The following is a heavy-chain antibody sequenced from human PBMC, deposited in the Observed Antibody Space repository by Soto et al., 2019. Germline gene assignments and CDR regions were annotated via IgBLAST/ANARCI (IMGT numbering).Heavy chain of an antibody. Sequence: QVDVVESGGGVVQPGGSLRLSCAAFGFTFSGSAIHWVRRPPGKGLEWWAVIYYDGSRHPISVSVMGRITVSRNNSNIIAKLQIYSLTAEYSAIYYCAKARGKPASLVTLGYVDYWGQGTQAPVTS. V-gene: IGHV3-33*06. D-gene: IGHD3-3*02. CDR1: GFTFSGSA. CDR2: IYYDGSRH. CDR3: AKARGKPASLVTLGYVDY. J-gene: IGHJ4*02.